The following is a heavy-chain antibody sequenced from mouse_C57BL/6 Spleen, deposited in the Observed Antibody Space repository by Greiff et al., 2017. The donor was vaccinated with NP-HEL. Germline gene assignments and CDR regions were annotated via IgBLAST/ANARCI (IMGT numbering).Heavy chain of an antibody. CDR2: ISSGGSYT. J-gene: IGHJ4*01. Sequence: EVMLVESGGDLVKPGGSLKLSCAASGFTFSSYGMSWVRQTPDKRLEWVATISSGGSYTYYPDSVKGRFTISRDNAKNTLYLQMSSLKSEDTAMYYCARQGITTVVAEAMDYWGQGTSVTVSS. D-gene: IGHD1-1*01. V-gene: IGHV5-6*01. CDR1: GFTFSSYG. CDR3: ARQGITTVVAEAMDY.